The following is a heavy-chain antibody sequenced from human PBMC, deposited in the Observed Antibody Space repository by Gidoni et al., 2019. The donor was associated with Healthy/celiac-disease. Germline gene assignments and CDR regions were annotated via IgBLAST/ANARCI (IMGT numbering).Heavy chain of an antibody. CDR1: GFTFSSYW. CDR2: IKQDGSEK. V-gene: IGHV3-7*01. D-gene: IGHD6-19*01. J-gene: IGHJ4*02. CDR3: ARDEGYSSGWFYFDY. Sequence: VQLVESGGGLVQPGGSLRLSCAASGFTFSSYWMSWVRQAPGKGLEWVANIKQDGSEKYYVDSVKVRFTISRDNAKNSLYLQMNSLRAEDTAVYYCARDEGYSSGWFYFDYWGQGTLVTVSS.